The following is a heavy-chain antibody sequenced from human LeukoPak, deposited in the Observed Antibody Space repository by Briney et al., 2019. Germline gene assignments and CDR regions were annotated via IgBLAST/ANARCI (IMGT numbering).Heavy chain of an antibody. CDR1: GYSFTSYR. CDR3: ARRPHESGREFDY. CDR2: IYPGDSDT. V-gene: IGHV5-51*01. D-gene: IGHD5-24*01. J-gene: IGHJ4*02. Sequence: GESLKISCKGSGYSFTSYRIGWVRQMPGKGLEWMGIIYPGDSDTRYSPSFQGQVTISADKSISTAYLQWSSLQAPDTAMYYCARRPHESGREFDYWGQGTLVTVSS.